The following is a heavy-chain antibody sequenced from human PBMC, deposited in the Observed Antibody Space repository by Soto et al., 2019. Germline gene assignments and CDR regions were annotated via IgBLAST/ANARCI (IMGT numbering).Heavy chain of an antibody. CDR2: IYPGDSQS. Sequence: PGESLKISCKGSGYRFTNYWIGWVRQMPGKGLEWMGIIYPGDSQSRYSPSFQGQVTISADKSISTVYLQWSSLKASDSAIYYCARQTYYYGADVGCQGTSVTVSS. CDR1: GYRFTNYW. V-gene: IGHV5-51*01. J-gene: IGHJ6*02. CDR3: ARQTYYYGADV.